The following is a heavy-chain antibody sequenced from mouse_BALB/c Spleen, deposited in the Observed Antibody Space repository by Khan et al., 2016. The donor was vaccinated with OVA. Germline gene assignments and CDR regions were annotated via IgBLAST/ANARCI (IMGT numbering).Heavy chain of an antibody. D-gene: IGHD2-1*01. J-gene: IGHJ2*01. Sequence: EVQLQEPGTVLARPGASVKMSCKASGYTFTSYWMHWVKQRPGQGLVWIGAIYPGNSDTNYNQKFKGKAKLTEVTSTSIAYLELHSLTNDDSAVSCCTMNGLGNYESWDYWGQGTTLTVSS. V-gene: IGHV1-5*01. CDR2: IYPGNSDT. CDR1: GYTFTSYW. CDR3: TMNGLGNYESWDY.